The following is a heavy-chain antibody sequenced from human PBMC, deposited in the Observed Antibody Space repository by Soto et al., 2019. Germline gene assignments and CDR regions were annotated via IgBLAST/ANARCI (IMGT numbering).Heavy chain of an antibody. J-gene: IGHJ6*01. D-gene: IGHD3-3*01. V-gene: IGHV4-34*01. CDR1: PGSFDVYY. Sequence: PSETLAVACVLYPGSFDVYYWSWIRQSPGKGLEWIGEIHDSGSSKYNPSRKRRVCLSVDTSTKQFSLKMTSMSAADRGVYYCARGVDSWSGYLFWGQGTTVTGSS. CDR3: ARGVDSWSGYLF. CDR2: IHDSGSS.